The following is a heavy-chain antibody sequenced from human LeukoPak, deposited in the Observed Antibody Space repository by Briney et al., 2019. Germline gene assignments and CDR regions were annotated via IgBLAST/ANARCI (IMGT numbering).Heavy chain of an antibody. CDR1: GFTFSSYS. J-gene: IGHJ4*02. CDR3: ARALRYNWNDGRDY. Sequence: GGSLRLSCAASGFTFSSYSMNWVRQAPGKGLEWVSYISSSSSTIYYADSVKGRFTISRDNAKNSLYLQMNSLRAEDTAVYYCARALRYNWNDGRDYWGQGTLVTVSS. CDR2: ISSSSSTI. V-gene: IGHV3-48*04. D-gene: IGHD1-1*01.